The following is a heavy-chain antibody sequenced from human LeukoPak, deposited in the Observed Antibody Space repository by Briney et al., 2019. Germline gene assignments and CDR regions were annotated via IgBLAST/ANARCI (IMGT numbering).Heavy chain of an antibody. CDR2: IYPGDSDT. Sequence: ESPKIPSWGFGYSFISYWIAWLRHLPPKGREWMVIIYPGDSDTSYNPSFQSLVTFSADKSISTAYLQRSSLKAADTAMYYCARHIQGRGWQLDYWGQGTLVTVSS. J-gene: IGHJ4*02. CDR3: ARHIQGRGWQLDY. D-gene: IGHD6-13*01. V-gene: IGHV5-51*01. CDR1: GYSFISYW.